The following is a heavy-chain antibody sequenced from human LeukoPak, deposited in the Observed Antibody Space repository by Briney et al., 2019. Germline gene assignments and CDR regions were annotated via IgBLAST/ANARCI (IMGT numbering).Heavy chain of an antibody. Sequence: GASVKVSCKASAYTFTDYYMHWLRQVPGQGLEWMGWINPNSGGTNYAQKFQGRVTMTRDTSISTAYMELSRLRSDDTAVYYCAREVAAGSFDHWGQGTLVTVSS. D-gene: IGHD6-13*01. CDR2: INPNSGGT. CDR3: AREVAAGSFDH. J-gene: IGHJ4*02. V-gene: IGHV1-2*02. CDR1: AYTFTDYY.